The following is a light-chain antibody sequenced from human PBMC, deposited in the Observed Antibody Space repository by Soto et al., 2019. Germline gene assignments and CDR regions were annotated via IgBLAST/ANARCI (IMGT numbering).Light chain of an antibody. CDR1: SRDVGGYNY. CDR3: SSYTGSSTLL. V-gene: IGLV2-14*01. Sequence: QSVLTQPASVSGSPGQSITISCTGTSRDVGGYNYVSWYHQHPGKAPKLMIYEVSNRNSVVSNRFSGSKSGKTASLTISGIQAEDEGDYYCSSYTGSSTLLFGGGTKLTVL. CDR2: EVS. J-gene: IGLJ2*01.